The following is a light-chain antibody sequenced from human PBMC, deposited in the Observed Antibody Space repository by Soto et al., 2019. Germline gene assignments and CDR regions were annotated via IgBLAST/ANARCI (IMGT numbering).Light chain of an antibody. CDR1: QSVSSSY. CDR3: LQYGTSPRT. Sequence: EIVLTQSPGTLSLSPGERATLSCRASQSVSSSYLAWYRQKPGQAPRLLIYGASSRATGIPDRFSGSGSETDFTLTISRLEPEDFAVYYCLQYGTSPRTFDQGTKVEVK. V-gene: IGKV3-20*01. CDR2: GAS. J-gene: IGKJ1*01.